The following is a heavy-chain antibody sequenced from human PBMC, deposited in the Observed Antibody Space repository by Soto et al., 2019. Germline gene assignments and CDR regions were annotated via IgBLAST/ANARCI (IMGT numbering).Heavy chain of an antibody. D-gene: IGHD3-3*01. Sequence: GGSLRLSCAASGFTFSSYSMNWVRQAPGKGLEWVSSISSSSGYIYYADSVKGRFTISRDNAKNSLYLQMNSLRAEDTAVYYCARDARGVHDFWSGYPNWFDPWGQGTLVTVSS. V-gene: IGHV3-21*01. CDR3: ARDARGVHDFWSGYPNWFDP. CDR2: ISSSSGYI. J-gene: IGHJ5*02. CDR1: GFTFSSYS.